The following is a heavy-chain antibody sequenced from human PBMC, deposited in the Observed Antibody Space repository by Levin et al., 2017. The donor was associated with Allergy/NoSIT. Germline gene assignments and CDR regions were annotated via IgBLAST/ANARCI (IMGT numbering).Heavy chain of an antibody. D-gene: IGHD1-26*01. CDR1: GFTFSSYS. CDR2: ISSSSSTI. Sequence: GESLKISCAASGFTFSSYSMNWVRQAPGKGLEWVSYISSSSSTIYYADSVKGRFTISRDNAKNSLYLQMNSLRDEDTAVYYCARVSRSSPYYYYYMDVWGKGTTVTVSS. J-gene: IGHJ6*03. V-gene: IGHV3-48*02. CDR3: ARVSRSSPYYYYYMDV.